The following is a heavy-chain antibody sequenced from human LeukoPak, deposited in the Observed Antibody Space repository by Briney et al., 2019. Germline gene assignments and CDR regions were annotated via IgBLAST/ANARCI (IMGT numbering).Heavy chain of an antibody. V-gene: IGHV4-59*01. CDR3: ARGGRRYSSGWYDS. Sequence: SETLSLTCTVSGASITNYYWSWIRQPPGKGLEWIGFIYYSGSTNYNPSLKSRVTISVDTSKNQFSLKLSSVTAADTAMYYCARGGRRYSSGWYDSWGQGTLVTVSS. D-gene: IGHD6-19*01. CDR1: GASITNYY. CDR2: IYYSGST. J-gene: IGHJ5*01.